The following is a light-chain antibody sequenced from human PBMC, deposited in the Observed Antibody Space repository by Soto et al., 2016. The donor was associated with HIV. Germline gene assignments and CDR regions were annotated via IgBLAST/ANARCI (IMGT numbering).Light chain of an antibody. CDR1: NIGSRS. Sequence: SYVLTQPPSVSVAPGKTARISCVGDNIGSRSVHWYQQRPGQAPVLVVSDKTDRPSGIPERFSGSNSGDTATLTISGVEAGDEADYYCQVWDSGSDNYVFGSGTKVAVL. CDR3: QVWDSGSDNYV. V-gene: IGLV3-21*03. CDR2: DKT. J-gene: IGLJ1*01.